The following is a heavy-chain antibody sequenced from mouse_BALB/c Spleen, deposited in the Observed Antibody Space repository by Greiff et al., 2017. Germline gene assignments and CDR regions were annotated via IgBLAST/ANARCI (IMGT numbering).Heavy chain of an antibody. CDR3: ARDLGYGSSYFDY. Sequence: VQLQQPGAELVKPGTSVKLSCKASGYNFTSYWINWVKLRPGQGLEWLGDIYPGSGSTNYNEKFKSKATLKVDTSSSTAYMQLSSLASEDSALYDCARDLGYGSSYFDYWGQGTTLTVSS. CDR1: GYNFTSYW. D-gene: IGHD1-1*01. J-gene: IGHJ2*01. V-gene: IGHV1-55*01. CDR2: IYPGSGST.